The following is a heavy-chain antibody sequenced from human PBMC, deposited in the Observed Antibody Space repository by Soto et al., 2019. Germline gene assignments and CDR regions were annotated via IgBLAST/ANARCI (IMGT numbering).Heavy chain of an antibody. CDR2: IYHSGTF. CDR3: ARVAY. J-gene: IGHJ4*02. V-gene: IGHV4-30-2*01. CDR1: GGSISAAGDS. Sequence: SETLSLTCAVSGGSISAAGDSWSWIRQPPGGGLEWSGYIYHSGTFLYNPSLKTRLTMSLDRSNNQFSLTLNSVTAADTAMYYCARVAYWGPGTQVTVSS.